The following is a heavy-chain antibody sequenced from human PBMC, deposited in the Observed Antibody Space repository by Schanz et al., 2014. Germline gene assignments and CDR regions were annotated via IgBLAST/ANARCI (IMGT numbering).Heavy chain of an antibody. CDR3: ARDRQQLVGRIGYYYGMDV. CDR1: GFTFSDYY. CDR2: ISSSSIYT. V-gene: IGHV3-11*06. Sequence: QVQLVESGGTLVKPGGSLRLSCVVSGFTFSDYYMSWIRQAPGKGLEWVSYISSSSIYTNYADSVKGRFTISRDNSKNTLSLQMNSLRAEDTAVYYCARDRQQLVGRIGYYYGMDVWGQGTTVTVSS. D-gene: IGHD6-13*01. J-gene: IGHJ6*02.